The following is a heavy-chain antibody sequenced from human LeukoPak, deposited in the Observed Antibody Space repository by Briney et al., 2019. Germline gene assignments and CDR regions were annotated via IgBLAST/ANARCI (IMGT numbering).Heavy chain of an antibody. V-gene: IGHV4-30-4*08. CDR2: IHYSGST. CDR3: AREEMSTYYYDSSGYPAFDI. D-gene: IGHD3-22*01. Sequence: SETLSLTCTVSGGSMSSGNYYWTWIRQPPGKGLEWIGYIHYSGSTYYNPSLKSRITISVDMSKNQFSLKLSSVTAADTAVYYCAREEMSTYYYDSSGYPAFDIWGQGTMVTVSS. J-gene: IGHJ3*02. CDR1: GGSMSSGNYY.